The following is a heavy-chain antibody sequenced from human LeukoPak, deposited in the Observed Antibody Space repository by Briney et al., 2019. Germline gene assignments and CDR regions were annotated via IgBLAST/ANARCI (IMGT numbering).Heavy chain of an antibody. CDR2: ISYDGSYK. CDR3: ARDHFTVAGNLDF. CDR1: GFTFNNYA. J-gene: IGHJ4*02. Sequence: AGGSLRLSCAASGFTFNNYAMHWVRQAPGKGLERVAVISYDGSYKYYADSVKGRFTISRDNSKNTLYLQMNSLRAEDTAVYYCARDHFTVAGNLDFWGQGTLVTVSS. V-gene: IGHV3-30*04. D-gene: IGHD6-19*01.